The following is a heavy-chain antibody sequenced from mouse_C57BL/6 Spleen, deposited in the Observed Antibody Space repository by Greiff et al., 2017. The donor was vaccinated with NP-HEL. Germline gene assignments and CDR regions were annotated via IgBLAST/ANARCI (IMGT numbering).Heavy chain of an antibody. J-gene: IGHJ4*01. Sequence: VQLKESGAELARPGSSVKMSCKTSGYTFTSYGITWVKQRPGQGLEWIGYIYIGNGYTEYNEKFKGKATLTSDTSSSTAYMQLSSLTSEDSAIKFCAREDYDVGGYAMDYWGQGTSVTVSS. CDR3: AREDYDVGGYAMDY. CDR2: IYIGNGYT. D-gene: IGHD2-4*01. V-gene: IGHV1-58*01. CDR1: GYTFTSYG.